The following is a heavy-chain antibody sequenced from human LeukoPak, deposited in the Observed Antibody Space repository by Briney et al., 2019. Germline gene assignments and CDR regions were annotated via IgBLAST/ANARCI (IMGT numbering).Heavy chain of an antibody. Sequence: SETLSLTCAVYGGSFSGYYWSWIRQPPGKGLEWIGEINHSGSTNYNPSLKSRVTISVDTSKNQFSLKLSSVTAADTAVYYCARRPPQYSSTPRAFDIWGQGTMVTVSS. CDR2: INHSGST. V-gene: IGHV4-34*01. D-gene: IGHD6-13*01. CDR1: GGSFSGYY. CDR3: ARRPPQYSSTPRAFDI. J-gene: IGHJ3*02.